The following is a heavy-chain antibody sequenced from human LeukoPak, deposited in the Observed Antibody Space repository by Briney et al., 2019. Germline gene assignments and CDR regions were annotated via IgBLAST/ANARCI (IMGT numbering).Heavy chain of an antibody. CDR3: AKAGPSPDYYGMDV. CDR1: GFTFSSYG. Sequence: GRSLRLSCAASGFTFSSYGMHWVRQAPGKGLGWVAVISYDGSNKYYADSVKGRFTISRDNSKNTLYLQMNSLRAEDTAVYYCAKAGPSPDYYGMDVWGQGTTVTVSS. CDR2: ISYDGSNK. J-gene: IGHJ6*02. V-gene: IGHV3-30*18.